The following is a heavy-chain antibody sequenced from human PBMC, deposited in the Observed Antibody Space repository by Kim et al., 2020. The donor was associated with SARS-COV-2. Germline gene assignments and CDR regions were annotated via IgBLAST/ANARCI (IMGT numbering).Heavy chain of an antibody. J-gene: IGHJ3*02. CDR2: IYHSGST. D-gene: IGHD2-21*02. CDR1: GYSISSGYY. Sequence: SETLSLTCTVSGYSISSGYYWVWIRQPPGKGLEWIGSIYHSGSTYYNPSLKSRVTISVDTSKNQFSLKLSSVTAADTAVYYCARDLPRIVVVTAHDAFDIWGQGTMVTVSS. V-gene: IGHV4-38-2*02. CDR3: ARDLPRIVVVTAHDAFDI.